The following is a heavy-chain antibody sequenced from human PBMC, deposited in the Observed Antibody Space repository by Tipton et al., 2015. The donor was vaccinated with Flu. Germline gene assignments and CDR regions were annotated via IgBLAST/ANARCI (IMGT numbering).Heavy chain of an antibody. V-gene: IGHV3-9*01. CDR1: GFTFDDYA. Sequence: SLRLSCAASGFTFDDYAMHWVRQAPGKGLEWVSGISWNSGSIGYADSVKGRFTISRDNAKNSLYLQMNSLRAEDTALYFCAKGGYSSISKVDYWGQGTLVTVSS. D-gene: IGHD6-19*01. CDR2: ISWNSGSI. J-gene: IGHJ4*02. CDR3: AKGGYSSISKVDY.